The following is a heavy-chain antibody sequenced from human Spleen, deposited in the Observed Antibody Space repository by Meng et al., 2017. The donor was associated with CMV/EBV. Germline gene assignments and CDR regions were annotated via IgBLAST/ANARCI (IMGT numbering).Heavy chain of an antibody. CDR2: ITNNGGST. V-gene: IGHV3-64*02. Sequence: GESLKISCAASGFPFSAYTIHWVRQAPGKGLQYVSGITNNGGSTYYADSVRGRFTISRDNSKNTLYLQMGSPRGEDTAVYYCAKDWDHTALEPVFPMDVWGQGTTVTVSS. D-gene: IGHD5-18*01. J-gene: IGHJ6*02. CDR1: GFPFSAYT. CDR3: AKDWDHTALEPVFPMDV.